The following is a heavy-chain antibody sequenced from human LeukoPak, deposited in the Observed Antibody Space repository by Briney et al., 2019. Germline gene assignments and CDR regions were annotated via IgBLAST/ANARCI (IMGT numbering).Heavy chain of an antibody. D-gene: IGHD3-10*01. V-gene: IGHV3-48*03. Sequence: GGSLRLSCAASGFTFSTYEMNWVRQAPGKGLEWVSYISSSGSTIYYADSVKGRFTISRDNAKTSLYLQMNSQRVEDTAVYYCARRGLYFDYWGQGTLVTVSS. J-gene: IGHJ4*02. CDR1: GFTFSTYE. CDR3: ARRGLYFDY. CDR2: ISSSGSTI.